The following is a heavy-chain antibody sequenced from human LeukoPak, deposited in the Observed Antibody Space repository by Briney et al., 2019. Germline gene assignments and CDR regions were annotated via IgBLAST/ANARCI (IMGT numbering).Heavy chain of an antibody. CDR1: GFTFSGYG. J-gene: IGHJ4*02. Sequence: PGRSLRLSCAASGFTFSGYGMHWVRQAPGKGLEWVAVISYDGSYKYYADSVQGRFTISRDNSKNTLYLHMNSLRPDDTAVYYCAKWDFDYWGQGTLVTVSS. V-gene: IGHV3-30*18. CDR2: ISYDGSYK. CDR3: AKWDFDY.